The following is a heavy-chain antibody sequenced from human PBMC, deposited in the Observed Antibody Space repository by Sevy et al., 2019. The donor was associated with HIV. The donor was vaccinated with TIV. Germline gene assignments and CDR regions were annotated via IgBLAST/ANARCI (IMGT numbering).Heavy chain of an antibody. J-gene: IGHJ5*02. CDR2: ISSDGDNT. V-gene: IGHV3-30-3*01. CDR3: VWAPYRNIRYCSGNNCFYNWFDP. D-gene: IGHD2-15*01. Sequence: GGSLRLSCAASGFTFNDYALHWVRQAPGKGLEWVAIISSDGDNTYYADTVKGRFTISRDNSKNTVYLQMNRLRAEDTAFYYCVWAPYRNIRYCSGNNCFYNWFDPWGQGTLVTVSS. CDR1: GFTFNDYA.